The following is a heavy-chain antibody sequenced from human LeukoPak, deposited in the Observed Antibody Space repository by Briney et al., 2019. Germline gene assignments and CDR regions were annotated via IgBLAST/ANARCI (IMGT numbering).Heavy chain of an antibody. J-gene: IGHJ4*02. D-gene: IGHD3-10*01. V-gene: IGHV4-4*02. Sequence: SGTLSLTCAVSGGSISSSNWWSWVRQPPGKGLEWIGEIYHSGSTNYNPSLKSRVTISVDTSKNQFSLKLSSVTAADTAVYYCASFPLGPAGGYWGQGTLVTVSS. CDR2: IYHSGST. CDR3: ASFPLGPAGGY. CDR1: GGSISSSNW.